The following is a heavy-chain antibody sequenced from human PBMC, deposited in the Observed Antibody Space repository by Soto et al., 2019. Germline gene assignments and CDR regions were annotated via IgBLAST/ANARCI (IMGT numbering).Heavy chain of an antibody. CDR2: IWYDGSKK. CDR3: AGDRVRMDV. D-gene: IGHD3-10*01. Sequence: QVQLVESGGGVVQPGSSLRLSCAASGFTFSSYGMNWGRQVPGKGLEWVADIWYDGSKKNYADSLKGRFTISRDNSKNTLYLQMNSLRVEDTALYYCAGDRVRMDVWGQGTTVTVSS. V-gene: IGHV3-33*01. CDR1: GFTFSSYG. J-gene: IGHJ6*02.